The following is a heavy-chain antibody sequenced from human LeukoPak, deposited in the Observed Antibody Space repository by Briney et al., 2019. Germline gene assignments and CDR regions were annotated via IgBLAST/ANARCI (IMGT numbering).Heavy chain of an antibody. V-gene: IGHV1-3*01. CDR2: INAGNGNT. D-gene: IGHD3-10*01. Sequence: ASVKVSCKASGYTFTSYAMHWVRQAPGQRLEWMGWINAGNGNTKYSQKFQGRVTITRGTSASTAYMELSSLRSEDTAVYYCARALWFGELFPQGYWGQGTLVTVSS. CDR3: ARALWFGELFPQGY. J-gene: IGHJ4*02. CDR1: GYTFTSYA.